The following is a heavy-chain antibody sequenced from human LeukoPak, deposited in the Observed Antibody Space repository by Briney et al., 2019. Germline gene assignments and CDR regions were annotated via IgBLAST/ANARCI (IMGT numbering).Heavy chain of an antibody. CDR1: GGSISSYY. J-gene: IGHJ5*02. V-gene: IGHV4-59*01. CDR3: ARERYDYVWGSYRSGWFDP. D-gene: IGHD3-16*02. CDR2: IYYSGST. Sequence: PSETLSLTCTVSGGSISSYYWSWIRQPPGKGLEWIGYIYYSGSTNYNPSLKSRVTISVDTSRNQFSLKLSSVTAADTAVYYCARERYDYVWGSYRSGWFDPWGQGTLVTVSS.